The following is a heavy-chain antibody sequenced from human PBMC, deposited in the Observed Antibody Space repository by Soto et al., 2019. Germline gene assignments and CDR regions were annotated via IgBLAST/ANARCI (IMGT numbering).Heavy chain of an antibody. CDR1: GGTFSSYA. J-gene: IGHJ4*02. D-gene: IGHD3-16*01. V-gene: IGHV1-69*12. CDR3: ARDDDDHGGQ. CDR2: IIPIFGTA. Sequence: QVQLVQSGAEVKKPGSSVKVSCKASGGTFSSYAISWVRQAPGQGLEWMGGIIPIFGTANYAQKFQGRVXIXXDDSTSTAYMERSSVRSEHTAVYYCARDDDDHGGQWGQGTLVTVSS.